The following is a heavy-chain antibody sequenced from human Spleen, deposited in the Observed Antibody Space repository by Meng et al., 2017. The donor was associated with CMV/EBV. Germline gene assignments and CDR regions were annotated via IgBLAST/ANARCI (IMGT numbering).Heavy chain of an antibody. J-gene: IGHJ4*02. CDR2: INHSGST. Sequence: QLLQWGAGVLKPSETLSLTGAVYGGSFRGYYWSWIRQPPGKGLEWIGEINHSGSTNYNPSLKSRVTISVDTSKNQFSLKLSSVTAADTAVYYCARGRGPSYGRSASGMYYFDYWGQGTLVTASS. CDR1: GGSFRGYY. D-gene: IGHD5-18*01. CDR3: ARGRGPSYGRSASGMYYFDY. V-gene: IGHV4-34*02.